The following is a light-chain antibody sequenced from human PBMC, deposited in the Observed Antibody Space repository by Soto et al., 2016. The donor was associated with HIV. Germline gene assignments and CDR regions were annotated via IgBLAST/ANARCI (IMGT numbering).Light chain of an antibody. CDR1: QSINKW. CDR3: QQYNSYPWT. V-gene: IGKV1-5*03. CDR2: KAS. J-gene: IGKJ1*01. Sequence: DIRMTQSPSTLSASLGDRVTITCRASQSINKWLAWYQQKPGKAPNLLIYKASTSQSGVPSTFSGSGSGTEFTLIISSLRPDDFATYYCQQYNSYPWTFGQGTKVEIK.